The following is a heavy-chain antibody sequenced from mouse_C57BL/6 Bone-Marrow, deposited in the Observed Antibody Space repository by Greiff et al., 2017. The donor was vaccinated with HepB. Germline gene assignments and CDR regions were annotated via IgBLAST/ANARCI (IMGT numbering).Heavy chain of an antibody. D-gene: IGHD1-1*01. CDR2: IDPEDGDT. CDR1: GFNIKDYY. J-gene: IGHJ2*01. Sequence: EVKLQESGAELVRPGASVKLSCTASGFNIKDYYMHWVKQRPEQGLEWIGRIDPEDGDTEYAPKFQGKATMTADTSSNTAYLQLSSLTSEDTAVYYCTSYGSSSAYYFDYWGQGTTLTVSS. V-gene: IGHV14-1*01. CDR3: TSYGSSSAYYFDY.